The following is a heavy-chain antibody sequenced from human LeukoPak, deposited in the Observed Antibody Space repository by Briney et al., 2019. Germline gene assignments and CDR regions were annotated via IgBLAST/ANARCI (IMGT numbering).Heavy chain of an antibody. CDR1: GGSISSSSYY. CDR3: ARHVRSTTRNYYLDY. J-gene: IGHJ4*02. D-gene: IGHD2-2*01. V-gene: IGHV4-39*01. CDR2: IYYSGST. Sequence: SETLSLTCTVSGGSISSSSYYWGWIRQPPGKGLEWIGSIYYSGSTYYNPSLKSRVTISVDTSKNQFSPKLSSVTAADTAVYYCARHVRSTTRNYYLDYWGQGTLVTVSS.